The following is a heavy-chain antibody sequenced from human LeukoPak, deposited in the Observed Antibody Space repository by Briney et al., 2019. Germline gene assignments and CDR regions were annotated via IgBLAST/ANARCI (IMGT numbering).Heavy chain of an antibody. Sequence: SETLSLTCTVSGGSISSYYWSWIRQPPGKGLEWIGYIYYSGSTNYNPSLKGRVTISVDTSKNQFSLKLSSVTAADTAVYYCARVQRGYFDYWGQGTLVTVSS. CDR2: IYYSGST. V-gene: IGHV4-59*01. D-gene: IGHD6-25*01. CDR1: GGSISSYY. CDR3: ARVQRGYFDY. J-gene: IGHJ4*02.